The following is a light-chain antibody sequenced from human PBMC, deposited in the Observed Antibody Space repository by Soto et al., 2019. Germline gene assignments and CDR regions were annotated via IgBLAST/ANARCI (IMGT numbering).Light chain of an antibody. CDR3: QQYLTSPKT. V-gene: IGKV3-20*01. J-gene: IGKJ1*01. CDR2: AAS. Sequence: DIVLTQSACTLSWSPGERATLSCRASQSVSSSNLAWYQQKPAQAPRLLIYAASRRAPGIPERFSGSGSGTDFTLTISRLETEDFAVYYCQQYLTSPKTFGQGTKVDIK. CDR1: QSVSSSN.